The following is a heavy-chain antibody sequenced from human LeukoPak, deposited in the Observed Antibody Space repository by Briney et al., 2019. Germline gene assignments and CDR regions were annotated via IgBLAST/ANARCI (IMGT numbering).Heavy chain of an antibody. D-gene: IGHD6-13*01. V-gene: IGHV3-53*01. J-gene: IGHJ4*02. CDR1: GFTVSSNY. Sequence: GGSLRLSCAASGFTVSSNYMSWVRQAPGKGLEWVSVIYSGGSTYYADSVKGRFTISRDNSKNTLYLQMNSLRAEDTAVYYCAREGLAAAGSYFDYWGQGTLVTVSS. CDR2: IYSGGST. CDR3: AREGLAAAGSYFDY.